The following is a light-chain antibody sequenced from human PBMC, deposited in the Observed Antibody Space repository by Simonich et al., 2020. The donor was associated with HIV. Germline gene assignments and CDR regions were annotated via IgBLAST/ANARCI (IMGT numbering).Light chain of an antibody. Sequence: DIVMTQSPDSLAVSLGERASINCRSGQSVLYSSNNKNYLAWYQQKPGHPPRLLIYWASTRESGVPDRFSGSGSGTDFTLTISSLQAEDVAVYYCQQYYNTPQTFGQGTKVEIK. CDR3: QQYYNTPQT. J-gene: IGKJ1*01. CDR2: WAS. V-gene: IGKV4-1*01. CDR1: QSVLYSSNNKNY.